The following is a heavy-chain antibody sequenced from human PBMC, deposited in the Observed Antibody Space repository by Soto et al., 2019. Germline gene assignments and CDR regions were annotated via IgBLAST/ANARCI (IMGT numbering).Heavy chain of an antibody. Sequence: QITLKESGPTLVKPTQTLTLTCTFSGFSLSTSGVGVGWIRQPPGKALEWLALIYWDDDKRYSPSLKSRRAITKDTSKNQVVLTMTNMDPMDTATYYCAHHPYDYISPWGPGTLVIVSS. CDR1: GFSLSTSGVG. D-gene: IGHD3-16*01. CDR2: IYWDDDK. V-gene: IGHV2-5*02. CDR3: AHHPYDYISP. J-gene: IGHJ5*02.